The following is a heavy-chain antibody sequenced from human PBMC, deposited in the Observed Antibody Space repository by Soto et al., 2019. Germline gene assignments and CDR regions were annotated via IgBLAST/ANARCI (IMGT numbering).Heavy chain of an antibody. Sequence: SETLSLTCAVYGGSFSGYYWSWIRQPPGKGLEWIGEINHSGSTNYNPSLKSRVTISVDTSKNQFSLKLSSVTAADTAVYYCAREPRVLLWFGELLPKGYYFDYWGQGTLVTVSS. V-gene: IGHV4-34*01. CDR1: GGSFSGYY. CDR3: AREPRVLLWFGELLPKGYYFDY. J-gene: IGHJ4*02. CDR2: INHSGST. D-gene: IGHD3-10*01.